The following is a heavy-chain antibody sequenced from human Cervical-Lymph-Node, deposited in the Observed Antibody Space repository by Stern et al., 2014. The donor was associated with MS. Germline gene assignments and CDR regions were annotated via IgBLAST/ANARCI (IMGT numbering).Heavy chain of an antibody. Sequence: MQLVESGPGLVKPSETLSLTCSVSGGSISRSTYYWGWIRQPPGKGLEWIGSIYYSGTTYYNPSLKRRVTIDTSTNQFPLRLTSVTAADTAVYYCARHDGWLPHYWSQGTLVTVSS. J-gene: IGHJ4*02. V-gene: IGHV4-39*01. CDR3: ARHDGWLPHY. D-gene: IGHD5-12*01. CDR1: GGSISRSTYY. CDR2: IYYSGTT.